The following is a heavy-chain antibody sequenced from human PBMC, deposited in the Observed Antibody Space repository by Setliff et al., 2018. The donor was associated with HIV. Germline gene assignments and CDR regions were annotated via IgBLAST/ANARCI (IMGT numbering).Heavy chain of an antibody. CDR1: GGSISSYY. J-gene: IGHJ4*02. CDR2: IYHSGIT. CDR3: ARIAWKQGAVGSFCDY. Sequence: SETLSLTCAVSGGSISSYYWSWIRQSSEKGLEWIGYIYHSGITSYNPPLKSRVTMSMDVSKNLFPLNLSSVTAADSAVYYCARIAWKQGAVGSFCDYWGQGGLVTVSS. D-gene: IGHD3-10*01. V-gene: IGHV4-59*01.